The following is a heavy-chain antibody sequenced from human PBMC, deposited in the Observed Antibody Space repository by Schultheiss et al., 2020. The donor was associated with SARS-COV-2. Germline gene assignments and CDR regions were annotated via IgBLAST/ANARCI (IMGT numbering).Heavy chain of an antibody. V-gene: IGHV4-4*02. J-gene: IGHJ4*03. CDR2: IYHSGST. D-gene: IGHD2-21*02. Sequence: SETLSLTCAVSGGSISSSNWWSWVRQPPGKGLEWIGEIYHSGSTNYNPSLKSRVTISVDKSKNQFSLKLSSVTAADTAVYYCARMEVTAIPYYFDYWGQGTTVTVSS. CDR3: ARMEVTAIPYYFDY. CDR1: GGSISSSNW.